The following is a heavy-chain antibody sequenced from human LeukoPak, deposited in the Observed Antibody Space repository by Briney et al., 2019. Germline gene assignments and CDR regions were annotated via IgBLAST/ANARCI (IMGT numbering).Heavy chain of an antibody. J-gene: IGHJ4*02. V-gene: IGHV4-30-2*01. D-gene: IGHD6-13*01. CDR3: ATTVGDHGGYSCDY. CDR1: GGSIRSDSYY. Sequence: PSETLSLTCTVSGGSIRSDSYYWNWIRQPPGKGLEWIGYIYHSGSTYYNPSLKSRVTISVDRSKNQFSLKLTSVTVADTAVYYCATTVGDHGGYSCDYWGQGTLVTVSS. CDR2: IYHSGST.